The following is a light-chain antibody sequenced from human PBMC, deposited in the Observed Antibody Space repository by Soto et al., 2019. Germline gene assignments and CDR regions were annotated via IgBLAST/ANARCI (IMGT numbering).Light chain of an antibody. V-gene: IGKV3-20*01. CDR2: GES. Sequence: EIVLTQSPGTLSLSPGERATLSCRASQSVSNNYLAWYQQKPGQAPRLLIYGESNRTTGIPDRFSGSGSGTDFTLTISSLEPEDIAVYYCQQYNNWPRTFGQGTKVDIK. CDR3: QQYNNWPRT. J-gene: IGKJ1*01. CDR1: QSVSNNY.